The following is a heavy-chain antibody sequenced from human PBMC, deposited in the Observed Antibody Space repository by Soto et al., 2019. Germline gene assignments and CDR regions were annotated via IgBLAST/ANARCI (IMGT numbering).Heavy chain of an antibody. V-gene: IGHV1-18*01. Sequence: QVQLMQSGAEVKKPGASVMVSCKASGYTFTTYGITWVRQAPGQGLEWMGWISAYNGNTNYAQKFLERVTMTTDTSTNTANMELRSLRSDGTAVYSCVRVAAAVRVFAFWGQGDLVTVSS. J-gene: IGHJ4*02. CDR2: ISAYNGNT. CDR1: GYTFTTYG. CDR3: VRVAAAVRVFAF. D-gene: IGHD6-13*01.